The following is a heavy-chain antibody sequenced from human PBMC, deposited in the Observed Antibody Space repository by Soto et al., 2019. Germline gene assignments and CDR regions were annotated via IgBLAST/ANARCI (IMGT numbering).Heavy chain of an antibody. CDR3: ASLSPDYGMDV. V-gene: IGHV4-38-2*02. D-gene: IGHD3-16*02. CDR1: GYSISSGYY. J-gene: IGHJ6*02. Sequence: SETLSLTCTVSGYSISSGYYWGWIRQPPGKGLEWIGSIYHSGSTYYNPSLKSRVTISVDTSKNQFSLKLSSVTAADTAVYYCASLSPDYGMDVWGQGTTVTVSS. CDR2: IYHSGST.